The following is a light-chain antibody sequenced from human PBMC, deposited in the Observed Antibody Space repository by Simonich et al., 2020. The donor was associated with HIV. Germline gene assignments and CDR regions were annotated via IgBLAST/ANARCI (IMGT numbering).Light chain of an antibody. J-gene: IGKJ2*01. CDR1: QGISSY. Sequence: DIQMTQSPSSLSASVGDRVTITCRASQGISSYLNWYQKKPGKDPKLLIYAASSFQRGVPSRFSGSGSGTDFTLTISSLQAEDFATYYCQQSYRTPRTFGQGTKLEIK. CDR3: QQSYRTPRT. V-gene: IGKV1-39*01. CDR2: AAS.